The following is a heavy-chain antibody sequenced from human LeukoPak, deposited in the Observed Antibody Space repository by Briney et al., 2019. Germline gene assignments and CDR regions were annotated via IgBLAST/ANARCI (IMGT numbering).Heavy chain of an antibody. J-gene: IGHJ4*02. D-gene: IGHD4-17*01. Sequence: GGSLRLSCTASRFTFSRYSMNWVRQAPGKGLEWVSFISSSTISYADSVKGRFTISRDNAKNSLYLQMNSLRGEDTAVYYCARDVDYGFDYWGQGTLVTVSS. CDR2: ISSSTI. V-gene: IGHV3-48*01. CDR3: ARDVDYGFDY. CDR1: RFTFSRYS.